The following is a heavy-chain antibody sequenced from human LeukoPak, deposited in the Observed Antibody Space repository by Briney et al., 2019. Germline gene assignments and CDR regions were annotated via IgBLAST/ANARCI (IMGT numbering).Heavy chain of an antibody. CDR1: GFTFSSYW. J-gene: IGHJ4*02. CDR2: IRQDGNEK. CDR3: ATQPAAADVDY. V-gene: IGHV3-7*03. Sequence: QPGGSLRLSCAGSGFTFSSYWMSWVRQAPGKGLEWVGNIRQDGNEKYYVDSVKGRFTISRDNAKKSLYLQMNSLRAEDTAVYYCATQPAAADVDYWGQGTLVTVSS. D-gene: IGHD2-2*01.